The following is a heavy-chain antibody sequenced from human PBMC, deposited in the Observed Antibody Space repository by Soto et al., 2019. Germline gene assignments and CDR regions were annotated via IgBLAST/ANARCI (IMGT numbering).Heavy chain of an antibody. CDR1: GGSGSSDAYY. V-gene: IGHV4-61*08. CDR2: ILSGGGT. D-gene: IGHD6-19*01. CDR3: AKGFRSRWYVDS. J-gene: IGHJ4*02. Sequence: FLTCIVSGGSGSSDAYYWSWIRQPPVKTLEWIGFILSGGGTSTNPSLRSRLSISVDTSRNQFSLRLTSVTASDTGVYFCAKGFRSRWYVDSWARRNQVTV.